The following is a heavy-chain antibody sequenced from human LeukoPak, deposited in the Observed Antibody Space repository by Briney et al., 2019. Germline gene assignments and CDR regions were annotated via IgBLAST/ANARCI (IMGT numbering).Heavy chain of an antibody. Sequence: SETLSLTCTVSGGSISSYYWSWIRQPAGKGLEWIGRIYTSGSTNYNPSLKGRVTMSVDTSKNQFSLKLSSVTAADTAVYYCARVPIVVVPAAMEEYYYYYYMDVWGKGTTVTVSS. D-gene: IGHD2-2*01. J-gene: IGHJ6*03. CDR1: GGSISSYY. V-gene: IGHV4-4*07. CDR3: ARVPIVVVPAAMEEYYYYYYMDV. CDR2: IYTSGST.